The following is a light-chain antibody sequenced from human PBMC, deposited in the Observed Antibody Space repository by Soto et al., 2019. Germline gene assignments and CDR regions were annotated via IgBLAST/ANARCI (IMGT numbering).Light chain of an antibody. V-gene: IGKV3-20*01. J-gene: IGKJ1*01. Sequence: EIVLTQSPGALSLSQGEGSTLAFRASQSVSNNYLAWYQQKPGQAPRLLIYGASNRATGIPDRFSGSGSGTDFTLTISRLEPEDFAVYYCQQYGSSGTFGQGTKVDIK. CDR2: GAS. CDR3: QQYGSSGT. CDR1: QSVSNNY.